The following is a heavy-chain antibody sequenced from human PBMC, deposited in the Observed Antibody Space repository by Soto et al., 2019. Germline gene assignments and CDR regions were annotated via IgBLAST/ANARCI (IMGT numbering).Heavy chain of an antibody. CDR2: IWHDGNNK. D-gene: IGHD1-26*01. V-gene: IGHV3-33*01. Sequence: PGGSLRFSCAASGFTFSNYGMHWVRQAQGKGLEWVAIIWHDGNNKYYADSVRGRFISSRDNSKNRLYLQMNILRAEDTAVYYCASDLVGASDSYGLDVWGQGTPGT. J-gene: IGHJ6*02. CDR1: GFTFSNYG. CDR3: ASDLVGASDSYGLDV.